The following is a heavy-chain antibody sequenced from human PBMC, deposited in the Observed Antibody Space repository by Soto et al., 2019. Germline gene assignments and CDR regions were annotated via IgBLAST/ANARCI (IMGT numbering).Heavy chain of an antibody. D-gene: IGHD1-1*01. CDR2: IIPIFGTA. J-gene: IGHJ4*02. CDR3: ASRNEVLKYFDY. V-gene: IGHV1-69*13. Sequence: SVKVSCKAPGGTFSSYAISWVRQAPGQGLEWMGGIIPIFGTANYAQKFQGRVTITADESTSTAYMELSSLRSEDTAVYYCASRNEVLKYFDYWGQGTRVTVSS. CDR1: GGTFSSYA.